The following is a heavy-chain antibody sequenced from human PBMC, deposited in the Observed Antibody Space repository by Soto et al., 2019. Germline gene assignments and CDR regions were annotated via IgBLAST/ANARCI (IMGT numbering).Heavy chain of an antibody. V-gene: IGHV4-4*02. CDR1: SGSISSSNW. CDR3: ARWYCGGDCYLNYYYYMDV. Sequence: SETLSLTCAVSSGSISSSNWWSWVRQPPGKGLEWIGEIYHSGSTNYNPSLKSRVTISVDKSKNQFSLKLSSVTAADTAVYYCARWYCGGDCYLNYYYYMDVWGKGTTVTVSS. J-gene: IGHJ6*03. D-gene: IGHD2-21*01. CDR2: IYHSGST.